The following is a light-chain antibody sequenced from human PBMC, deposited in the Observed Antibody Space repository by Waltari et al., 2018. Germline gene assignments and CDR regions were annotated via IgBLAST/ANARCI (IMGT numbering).Light chain of an antibody. CDR3: QQSNNWPPWT. CDR1: RAISSD. J-gene: IGKJ1*01. CDR2: GAS. Sequence: ETVMTQSPATLAVSPGERATLSCRTRRAISSDLAWYQQKPGQAPRLLIYGASIRATGVSAMFSCSGSGKQFTLTIHSLQSADFAVYYCQQSNNWPPWTFGHGPTVEIK. V-gene: IGKV3-15*01.